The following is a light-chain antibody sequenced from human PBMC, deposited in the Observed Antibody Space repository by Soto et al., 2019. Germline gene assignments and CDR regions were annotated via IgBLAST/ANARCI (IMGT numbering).Light chain of an antibody. CDR1: QGISSY. V-gene: IGKV1-8*01. Sequence: AIRMTQSPSSFSTSTGDRVTITCRASQGISSYLAWYQQKPGKAPKLLIYAASTLQSGVPSRFSGSGSGTDFTLTISCLQSEDFATYYCQQYCSYPHTFGQGTKVEIK. CDR2: AAS. J-gene: IGKJ1*01. CDR3: QQYCSYPHT.